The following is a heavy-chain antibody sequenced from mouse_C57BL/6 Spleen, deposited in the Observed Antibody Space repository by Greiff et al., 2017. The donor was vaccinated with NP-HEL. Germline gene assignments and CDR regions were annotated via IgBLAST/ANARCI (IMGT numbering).Heavy chain of an antibody. J-gene: IGHJ2*01. CDR3: QNSLITTVGATGGYFDY. D-gene: IGHD1-1*01. CDR1: GYTFTSYW. Sequence: QVQLQQSGAELVKPGASVKLSCKASGYTFTSYWMHWVKQRPGRGLEWIGRIDPNSGGTKYNEKFKSKATLTVDKPSSTAYMQLSSLTSEDCAVYYCQNSLITTVGATGGYFDYWGQGTTLTVSS. CDR2: IDPNSGGT. V-gene: IGHV1-72*01.